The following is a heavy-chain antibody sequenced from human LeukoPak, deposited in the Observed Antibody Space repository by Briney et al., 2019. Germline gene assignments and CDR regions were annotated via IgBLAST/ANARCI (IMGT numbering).Heavy chain of an antibody. D-gene: IGHD3-9*01. Sequence: PSETLSLTCTVSGGSISSYYWSWIRQPPGKGLEWIGYIHYSGSTDYNPSLKSRVTISVDTSKNQFSLKLSSVTAADTAVYYCARAIRYFATYGMDVWGQGTTVTVSS. CDR2: IHYSGST. V-gene: IGHV4-59*01. CDR3: ARAIRYFATYGMDV. CDR1: GGSISSYY. J-gene: IGHJ6*02.